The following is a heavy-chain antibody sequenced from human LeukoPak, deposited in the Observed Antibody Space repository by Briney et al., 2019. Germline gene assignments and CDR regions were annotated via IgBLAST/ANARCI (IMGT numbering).Heavy chain of an antibody. D-gene: IGHD3-9*01. V-gene: IGHV3-23*01. CDR3: AKDRKTDWSDY. CDR2: ISGSGGST. CDR1: GFSLNNYA. J-gene: IGHJ4*02. Sequence: GWSLTLPRPPSGFSLNNYAMSWLHQAPAKGLEWVSAISGSGGSTYYADSVKGRFTISRDNSKNTLYLQMNSLRAEDTAVYYCAKDRKTDWSDYWGQGTLVTVSS.